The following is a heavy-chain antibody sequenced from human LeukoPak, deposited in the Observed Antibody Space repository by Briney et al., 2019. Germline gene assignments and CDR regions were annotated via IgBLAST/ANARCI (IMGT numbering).Heavy chain of an antibody. CDR2: ISGSGGST. D-gene: IGHD5-24*01. Sequence: GGSLRLSCAASGFTFSSYAMSWVRQAPGKGLEWVSAISGSGGSTYYADSVKGRFAISRDNSKDTQSLQMNSLRAEDTAVYYCAKDRDGYSPEYWGQGTLVTVSS. CDR1: GFTFSSYA. V-gene: IGHV3-23*01. CDR3: AKDRDGYSPEY. J-gene: IGHJ4*02.